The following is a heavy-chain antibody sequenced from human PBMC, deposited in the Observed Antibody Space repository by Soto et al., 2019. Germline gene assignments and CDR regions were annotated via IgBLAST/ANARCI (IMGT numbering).Heavy chain of an antibody. CDR1: GGSFNSGAYY. D-gene: IGHD6-13*01. CDR2: LSYRGTT. V-gene: IGHV4-31*03. Sequence: SETLSLTCTVSGGSFNSGAYYWGWIRRHPGKGLGWIGYLSYRGTTYYSPSLKSRLTMSLDTSKNQFSLKLNSVTAADTAVYYCARESATGTRWFGPWGPGTLVTVSS. CDR3: ARESATGTRWFGP. J-gene: IGHJ5*02.